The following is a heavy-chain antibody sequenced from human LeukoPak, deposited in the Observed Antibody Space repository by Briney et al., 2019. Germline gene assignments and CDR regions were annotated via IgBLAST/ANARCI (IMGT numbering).Heavy chain of an antibody. V-gene: IGHV4-59*01. J-gene: IGHJ5*02. D-gene: IGHD3-16*01. Sequence: SETLSLTCTVSGGSISSYYWSWIRQPPGKGLEWIGYIYYSGSTNYNPSLKSRVTISVDTSKNQFSLKLSSVTAADTAVYYCARDLKRKGEGNWFDPWGQGTLVTVSS. CDR3: ARDLKRKGEGNWFDP. CDR2: IYYSGST. CDR1: GGSISSYY.